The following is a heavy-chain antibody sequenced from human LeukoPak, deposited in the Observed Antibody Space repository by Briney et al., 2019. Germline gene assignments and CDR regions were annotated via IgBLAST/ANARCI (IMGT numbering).Heavy chain of an antibody. J-gene: IGHJ5*02. V-gene: IGHV3-23*01. D-gene: IGHD3-3*02. CDR2: ISGSGDST. CDR3: ARVPPISRGFDP. Sequence: PGGSLRLSCAASGFTFSSYAVSWVRQAPGKGLEWVSTISGSGDSTHYVDSVKGRFTISRDNSENTLYLQMNSLRAEDTAVYYCARVPPISRGFDPWGQGTLVTVSS. CDR1: GFTFSSYA.